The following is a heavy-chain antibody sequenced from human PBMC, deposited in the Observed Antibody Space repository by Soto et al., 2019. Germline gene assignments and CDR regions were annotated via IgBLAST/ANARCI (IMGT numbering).Heavy chain of an antibody. Sequence: GASVKVSCMASGYKFTNYGLTWVRQAPGQGLEWMGWTSAYNGYTNYAQNFQDRVTMTTDTSTSTAYMELRNLVSDDTAVYYCARAPLPNCSGGTCYPWWFDPWGQGTLVTVSS. CDR1: GYKFTNYG. CDR2: TSAYNGYT. CDR3: ARAPLPNCSGGTCYPWWFDP. D-gene: IGHD2-15*01. V-gene: IGHV1-18*01. J-gene: IGHJ5*02.